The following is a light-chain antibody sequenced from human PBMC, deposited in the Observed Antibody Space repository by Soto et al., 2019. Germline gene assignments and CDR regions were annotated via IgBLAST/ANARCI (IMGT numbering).Light chain of an antibody. CDR3: QQDSDTPPT. CDR2: WAS. V-gene: IGKV4-1*01. J-gene: IGKJ1*01. Sequence: DIVLTQSPDSLAVSLGERATINCKSIQNLLYNVNNKNYLAWHQQKPGQPPRLLIDWASIREAGVPDRFSGSGSGTDFTLTISSLQAEDGAVSYCQQDSDTPPTFGQGTKVEIK. CDR1: QNLLYNVNNKNY.